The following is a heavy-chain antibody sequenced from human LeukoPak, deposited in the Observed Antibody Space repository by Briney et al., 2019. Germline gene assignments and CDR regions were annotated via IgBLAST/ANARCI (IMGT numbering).Heavy chain of an antibody. CDR3: ARGYYYYDSSGYYQTPFDY. V-gene: IGHV4-34*01. D-gene: IGHD3-22*01. Sequence: KSSETLSLTCAVYGGSFSGYYWSWIRQPPGKGLEWIGEINHSGSTNYNPSLKSRVTISVNTSNNQFSLKLSSVTAADTAVYYCARGYYYYDSSGYYQTPFDYWGQGTLVSVSS. CDR1: GGSFSGYY. J-gene: IGHJ4*02. CDR2: INHSGST.